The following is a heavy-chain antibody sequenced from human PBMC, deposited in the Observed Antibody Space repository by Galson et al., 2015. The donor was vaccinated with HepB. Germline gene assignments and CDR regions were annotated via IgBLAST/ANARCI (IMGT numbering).Heavy chain of an antibody. D-gene: IGHD3-22*01. CDR3: ASDSSGYYYGSPGDAFDI. CDR2: IIPIFGTA. CDR1: GGTFSSYA. V-gene: IGHV1-69*13. J-gene: IGHJ3*02. Sequence: SVKVSCKASGGTFSSYAISWVRQAPGQGLEWMGGIIPIFGTANYAQKFQGRVTITADESTSTAYMELSSLRSEDTAVYYCASDSSGYYYGSPGDAFDIWGQGTMVTVSS.